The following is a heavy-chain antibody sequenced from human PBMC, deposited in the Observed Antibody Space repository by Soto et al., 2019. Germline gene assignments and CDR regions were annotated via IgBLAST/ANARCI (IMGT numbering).Heavy chain of an antibody. CDR1: GGSISSGGYS. Sequence: SETLSLTCAVSGGSISSGGYSWSWIRQPPGKGLEWIGYTYHSGSTYYNPSLKSRVTISVDRSKNQFSLKLSSVTAADTAVYYCARGLGVVVVPSDYYGMDVWGQGTTVTVSS. D-gene: IGHD2-15*01. V-gene: IGHV4-30-2*01. J-gene: IGHJ6*02. CDR2: TYHSGST. CDR3: ARGLGVVVVPSDYYGMDV.